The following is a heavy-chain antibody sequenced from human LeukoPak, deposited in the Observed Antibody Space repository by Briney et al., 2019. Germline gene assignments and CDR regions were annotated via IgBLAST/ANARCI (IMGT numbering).Heavy chain of an antibody. CDR3: GITIFGVVKQHFDY. V-gene: IGHV1-69*13. J-gene: IGHJ4*02. CDR2: IIPIFGTA. Sequence: SVKVSCKASGYTFTSYGISWVRQAPGQGLEWMGGIIPIFGTANYAQKFQGRVTITADASTSTAYMELSSLRSEDTAVYYCGITIFGVVKQHFDYWGQGTLVTVSS. CDR1: GYTFTSYG. D-gene: IGHD3-3*01.